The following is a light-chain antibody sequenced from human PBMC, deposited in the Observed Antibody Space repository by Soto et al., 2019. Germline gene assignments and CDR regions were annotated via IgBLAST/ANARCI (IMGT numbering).Light chain of an antibody. V-gene: IGLV1-51*01. CDR3: ATWDSSLAAYV. J-gene: IGLJ1*01. CDR1: TSNMANND. CDR2: DNS. Sequence: QSVLTQPPSVSAAPGQKVTISCSGGTSNMANNDVSWYQHLPGAAPKLLIYDNSRRPSGIPDRFSGSRSGASATLGISGLQTGDEADYYCATWDSSLAAYVFGAGTKLTVL.